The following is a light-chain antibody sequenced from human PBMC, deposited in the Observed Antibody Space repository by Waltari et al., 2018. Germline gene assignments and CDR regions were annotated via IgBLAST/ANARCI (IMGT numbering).Light chain of an antibody. CDR3: MIWYNSAWV. V-gene: IGLV5-45*03. CDR1: SGINVGTYR. CDR2: YKSDSDK. J-gene: IGLJ3*02. Sequence: QAVLTQPSSLSASPGASASLTCTLRSGINVGTYRIYWYQQKTGSPPQYLLRYKSDSDKQQGSGVPSRFSGSKDASANAGILLISGLQSEDEADYYCMIWYNSAWVFGGGTKLTVL.